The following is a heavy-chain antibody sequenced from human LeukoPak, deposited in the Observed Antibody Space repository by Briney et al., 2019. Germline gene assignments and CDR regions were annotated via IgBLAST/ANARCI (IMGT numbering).Heavy chain of an antibody. CDR1: GYTFTGYY. CDR3: ARDGVITFGGVIVTNWFDP. CDR2: INPNSGGT. J-gene: IGHJ5*02. D-gene: IGHD3-16*02. Sequence: ASVKVPCKASGYTFTGYYMHWVRQAPGQGLEWMGWINPNSGGTNYAQKFQGRVTMTRDTSISTAYMELSRLRSDDTAVYYCARDGVITFGGVIVTNWFDPWGQGTLVTVSS. V-gene: IGHV1-2*02.